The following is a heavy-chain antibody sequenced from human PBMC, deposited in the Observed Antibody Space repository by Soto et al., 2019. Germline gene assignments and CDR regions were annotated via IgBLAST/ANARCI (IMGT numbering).Heavy chain of an antibody. Sequence: QVQLVQSGAEVKKPGSSVKVSCKASGGTFSSYAISWVRQAPGRGLEWMGGIIPIFGTANYAQKFQGRVTITADESTSTAYMELSSLRSEDTAVYYCARDPASGWNFGFDYWGQGTLVTVSS. CDR1: GGTFSSYA. CDR3: ARDPASGWNFGFDY. V-gene: IGHV1-69*01. CDR2: IIPIFGTA. D-gene: IGHD6-19*01. J-gene: IGHJ4*02.